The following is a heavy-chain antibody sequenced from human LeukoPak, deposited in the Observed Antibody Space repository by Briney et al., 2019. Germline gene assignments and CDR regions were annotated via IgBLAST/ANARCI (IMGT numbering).Heavy chain of an antibody. J-gene: IGHJ5*02. D-gene: IGHD1-26*01. CDR3: ARGGRDLGWFDP. CDR2: INHSGST. V-gene: IGHV4-34*01. CDR1: GGSFSGYY. Sequence: PSETLSLICAVYGGSFSGYYWSWIRQPPGKGLEWIGEINHSGSTNYNPSLKSRVTISVDTSKNQFSLKLSFVTAADTAVYYCARGGRDLGWFDPWGQGTLVTVSS.